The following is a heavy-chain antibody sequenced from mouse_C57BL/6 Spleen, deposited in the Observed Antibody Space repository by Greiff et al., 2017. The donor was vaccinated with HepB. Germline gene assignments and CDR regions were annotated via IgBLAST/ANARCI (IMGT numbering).Heavy chain of an antibody. CDR2: IYPGDGDT. D-gene: IGHD2-5*01. J-gene: IGHJ1*03. CDR1: GYAFSSYW. CDR3: ARYSRGDWYFDV. V-gene: IGHV1-80*01. Sequence: VKLVESGAELVKPGASVKISCKASGYAFSSYWMNWVKQRPGKGLEWIGQIYPGDGDTNYNGKFKGKATLTADKSSSTAYMQLSSLTSEDSAVYFCARYSRGDWYFDVWGTGTTVTVSS.